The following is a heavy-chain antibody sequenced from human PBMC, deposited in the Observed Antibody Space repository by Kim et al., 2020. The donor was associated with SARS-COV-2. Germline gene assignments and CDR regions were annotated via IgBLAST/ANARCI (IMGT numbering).Heavy chain of an antibody. CDR3: ARVTYYMDV. V-gene: IGHV4-34*01. CDR2: GGT. Sequence: GGTSYSPSLKSRVTISVDTSKNQFSLKLSSVTAADTAVYYCARVTYYMDVWGKGTTVTVSS. J-gene: IGHJ6*03.